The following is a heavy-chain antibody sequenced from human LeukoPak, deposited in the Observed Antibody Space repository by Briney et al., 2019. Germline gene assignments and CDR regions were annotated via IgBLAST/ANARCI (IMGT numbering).Heavy chain of an antibody. CDR1: GGTFSSYA. J-gene: IGHJ4*02. V-gene: IGHV1-69*01. D-gene: IGHD3-10*01. CDR2: IIPIFGTA. CDR3: ARSYGSGSYYRNPFDY. Sequence: ASVKVSCKASGGTFSSYAISWVRQAPGQGLEWMGGIIPIFGTANYAQKFQGRVTITADESTSTAYMELSSLRSEDTAVYYCARSYGSGSYYRNPFDYWGQGTLVTVSS.